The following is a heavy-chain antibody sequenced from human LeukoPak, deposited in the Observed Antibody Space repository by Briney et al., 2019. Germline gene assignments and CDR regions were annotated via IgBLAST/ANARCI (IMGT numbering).Heavy chain of an antibody. V-gene: IGHV1-18*01. CDR3: AREVDIVVVPAANVPNYYFDY. CDR2: ISAYNGNT. J-gene: IGHJ4*02. Sequence: GASVKVSCKGSGYTFTSYGISWVRQAPGQGLEWMGWISAYNGNTNYAQKLQGRVTMTTDTSTSTAYMELMSLRSDDTAVYYCAREVDIVVVPAANVPNYYFDYWGQGTLVTASS. D-gene: IGHD2-2*03. CDR1: GYTFTSYG.